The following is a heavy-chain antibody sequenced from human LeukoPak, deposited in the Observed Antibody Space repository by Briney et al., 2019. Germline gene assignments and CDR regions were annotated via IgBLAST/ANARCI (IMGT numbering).Heavy chain of an antibody. V-gene: IGHV4-59*01. D-gene: IGHD3-22*01. J-gene: IGHJ6*03. Sequence: SETLSLTCTVSGASISSYYWSWIRQPPGKGLEWIGYIYYSGSTNYNPSLKSRVTISVDTSKNQFSLKLSSVTAADTAVYYCARETDYYDSSGYNYYYMDVWGKGTTVTVSS. CDR1: GASISSYY. CDR2: IYYSGST. CDR3: ARETDYYDSSGYNYYYMDV.